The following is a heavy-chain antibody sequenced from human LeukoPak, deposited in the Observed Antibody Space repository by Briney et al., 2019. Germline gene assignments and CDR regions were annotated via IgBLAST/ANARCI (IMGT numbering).Heavy chain of an antibody. D-gene: IGHD1-26*01. CDR2: ISSSSTYT. Sequence: PGGSLRLSCAASGFTFSDYYMNWIRQAPGKGLEWISYISSSSTYTKYADSVKGRFTISRDNAKNSLYLQMNSLRVEDTAVYYCATNRGSPGAFDIWGQGTMVTVSS. V-gene: IGHV3-11*06. J-gene: IGHJ3*02. CDR1: GFTFSDYY. CDR3: ATNRGSPGAFDI.